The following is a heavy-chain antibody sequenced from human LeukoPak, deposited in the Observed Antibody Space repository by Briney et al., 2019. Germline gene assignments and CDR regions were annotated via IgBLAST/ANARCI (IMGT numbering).Heavy chain of an antibody. J-gene: IGHJ3*02. D-gene: IGHD3-22*01. Sequence: SETLSLTCTVSGGSISSYYWSWIRQPPGKGLEGIGYIYYSGSTNYNPSLKSRVTISVDTSKNQFSLKLSSVTAADTAVYYCARQNYYDSSGYYSHDAFDIWGQGTMVTVSS. CDR2: IYYSGST. CDR3: ARQNYYDSSGYYSHDAFDI. V-gene: IGHV4-59*01. CDR1: GGSISSYY.